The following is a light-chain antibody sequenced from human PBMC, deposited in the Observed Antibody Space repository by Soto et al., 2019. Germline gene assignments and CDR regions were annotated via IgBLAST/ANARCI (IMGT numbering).Light chain of an antibody. CDR2: DAS. Sequence: EIVLTQSPATLSLSPGERATLSCRASQSVSSYLAWYQQKPGQAPRLLIYDASNRATGIQAKFSGSGSGTDFTLTISSLEPEDFAVYYCQQRRNWPRTFGQGTKVEIK. J-gene: IGKJ1*01. CDR1: QSVSSY. CDR3: QQRRNWPRT. V-gene: IGKV3-11*01.